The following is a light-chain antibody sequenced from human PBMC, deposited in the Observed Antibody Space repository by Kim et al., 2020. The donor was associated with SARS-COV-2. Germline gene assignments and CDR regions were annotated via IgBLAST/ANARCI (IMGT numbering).Light chain of an antibody. J-gene: IGKJ1*01. V-gene: IGKV3D-15*01. CDR2: GAA. Sequence: SPGEGVAPSSSASTNVYSAVAWYQHKPRQAPRLLISGAATRAAGIAARFSGSGAGTAYTPPISSLQSEESVVYFCPQLSSRPPLTFGPGTKVDIK. CDR1: TNVYSA. CDR3: PQLSSRPPLT.